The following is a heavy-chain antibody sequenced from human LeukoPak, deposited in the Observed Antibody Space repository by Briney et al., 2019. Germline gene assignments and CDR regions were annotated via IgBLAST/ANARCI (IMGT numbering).Heavy chain of an antibody. V-gene: IGHV3-49*04. J-gene: IGHJ4*02. CDR2: IRSKAHGGTT. CDR1: GFTFGDYA. CDR3: TRADIDCSSTSCYLY. Sequence: PGRSLRLSXTASGFTFGDYAMSWVRQAPGKGLEWVGFIRSKAHGGTTEYAASVKGRFTISRDDSKSIAYLQMNSLKTEDTAVYYCTRADIDCSSTSCYLYWGQGTLVTVSS. D-gene: IGHD2-2*01.